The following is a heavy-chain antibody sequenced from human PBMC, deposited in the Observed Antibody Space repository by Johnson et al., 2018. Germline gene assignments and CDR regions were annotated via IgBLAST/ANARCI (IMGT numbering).Heavy chain of an antibody. D-gene: IGHD1-26*01. CDR2: IGPAGDT. CDR3: ARQEWGPVGATGDAFDI. Sequence: VQLVESGGGLVQXGGSXRLXCAASGFTFSNYDMHWVRQATGKGLEWVSAIGPAGDTYYPGSVKGRFTTPRENAKNSLYLQMNSLRAGDTAVYYCARQEWGPVGATGDAFDIWGQGTMVTVSS. CDR1: GFTFSNYD. J-gene: IGHJ3*02. V-gene: IGHV3-13*01.